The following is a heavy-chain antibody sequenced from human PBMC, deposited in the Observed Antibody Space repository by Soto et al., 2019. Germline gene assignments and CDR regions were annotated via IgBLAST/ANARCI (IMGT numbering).Heavy chain of an antibody. CDR2: INSDGSST. V-gene: IGHV3-74*01. J-gene: IGHJ5*02. CDR1: GFTFSSYW. CDR3: ARGVSDYDFWSGYSTWFDP. D-gene: IGHD3-3*01. Sequence: VQLVESGGGLVQPGGSLRLSCAASGFTFSSYWMHWVRQAPGKGLVWVSRINSDGSSTSYADSVKGRFTISRDNAKNTLYLQMNSLRAEDTAVYYCARGVSDYDFWSGYSTWFDPWGQGTLVTVSS.